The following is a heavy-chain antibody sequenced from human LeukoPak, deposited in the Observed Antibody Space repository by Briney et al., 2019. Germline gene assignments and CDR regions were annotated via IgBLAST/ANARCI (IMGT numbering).Heavy chain of an antibody. J-gene: IGHJ5*02. CDR2: ISYDGSNK. V-gene: IGHV3-30-3*01. CDR3: AREDYGSFDP. CDR1: GFTFSSYA. Sequence: GGSLRLSCAASGFTFSSYAIHWVRQAPGKGLEWVAVISYDGSNKYYADSVKGRFTISRDNSKNTLYLQMNSLRAEDTAVYYCAREDYGSFDPWGQGTLVTVSS. D-gene: IGHD3-10*01.